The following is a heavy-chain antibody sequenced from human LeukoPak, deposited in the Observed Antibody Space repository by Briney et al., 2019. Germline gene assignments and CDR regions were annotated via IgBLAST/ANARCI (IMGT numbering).Heavy chain of an antibody. CDR2: IRSRANSYVP. Sequence: GGSLKLSCAASGFTFSGPAMHWVRQASVKGLEWVGRIRSRANSYVPAYAAAVTGRFIISRDNSKNTLYLQMNSLRAEDTAVYYCAIIKIWGSYSSSSRRGWFDPWGQGTLVTVSS. J-gene: IGHJ5*02. CDR3: AIIKIWGSYSSSSRRGWFDP. D-gene: IGHD6-6*01. CDR1: GFTFSGPA. V-gene: IGHV3-73*01.